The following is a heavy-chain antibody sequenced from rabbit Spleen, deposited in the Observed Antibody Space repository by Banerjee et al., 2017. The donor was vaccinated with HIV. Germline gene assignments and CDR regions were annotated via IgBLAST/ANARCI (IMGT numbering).Heavy chain of an antibody. V-gene: IGHV1S7*01. Sequence: QLTETGGGLVQPGGSLTLSCKASGIDFTNYYITWVRQAPGKGLEWIGIIYAAKGSTDYASWVNGRFTISSHNAQNTLYLQLNSLTGADTATYFCARGSATMTMVITGYYLSLWGPGTLVTVS. CDR1: GIDFTNYY. D-gene: IGHD2-1*01. CDR2: IYAAKGST. CDR3: ARGSATMTMVITGYYLSL. J-gene: IGHJ4*01.